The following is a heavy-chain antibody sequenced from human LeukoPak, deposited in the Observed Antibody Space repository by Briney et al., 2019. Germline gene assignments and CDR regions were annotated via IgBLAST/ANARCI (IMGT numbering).Heavy chain of an antibody. D-gene: IGHD6-19*01. CDR1: GGTFSSYA. V-gene: IGHV1-69*05. J-gene: IGHJ4*02. Sequence: GASVKVSCKASGGTFSSYAISWVRQAPGQGLEWMGRIIPIFGTANYAQKFQGRVTNTTDESTSTAYMELSSLRSEDTAVYYCARERAVAGTEHFDYWGQGTLVTVSS. CDR3: ARERAVAGTEHFDY. CDR2: IIPIFGTA.